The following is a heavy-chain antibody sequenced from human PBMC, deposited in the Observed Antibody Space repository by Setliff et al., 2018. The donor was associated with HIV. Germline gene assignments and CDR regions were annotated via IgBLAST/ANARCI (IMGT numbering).Heavy chain of an antibody. CDR2: IIPIFVTP. D-gene: IGHD3-22*01. V-gene: IGHV1-69*06. J-gene: IGHJ1*01. Sequence: ASVKVSCKASGDSFSSYDISWVRQAPGQGPEWMGRIIPIFVTPNYAQKFQGRVTMTEDTSTDTAYMELSSLRSEDTAMYYCATIRAYYYDSSGQEYFQHWGHGTLVTVSS. CDR1: GDSFSSYD. CDR3: ATIRAYYYDSSGQEYFQH.